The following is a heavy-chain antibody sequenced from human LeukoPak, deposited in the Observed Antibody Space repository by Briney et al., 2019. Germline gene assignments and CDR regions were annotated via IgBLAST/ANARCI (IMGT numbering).Heavy chain of an antibody. Sequence: SGGSLRLSCAASGFTFSSYSMNWVRQAPGKGLEWVSSISSSSSYIYYADSVKGRFTISRDNAKNSLYLQMNSLRAEDTAVYYCARDEPSIAAAEGLLERRDYYYYGMDVWGQGTTVTVSS. D-gene: IGHD6-13*01. V-gene: IGHV3-21*01. CDR2: ISSSSSYI. CDR3: ARDEPSIAAAEGLLERRDYYYYGMDV. CDR1: GFTFSSYS. J-gene: IGHJ6*02.